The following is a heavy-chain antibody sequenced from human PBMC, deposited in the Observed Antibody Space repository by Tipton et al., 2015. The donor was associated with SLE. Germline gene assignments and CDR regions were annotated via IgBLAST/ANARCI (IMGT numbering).Heavy chain of an antibody. V-gene: IGHV1-8*01. CDR2: MDPKSGNT. J-gene: IGHJ4*02. D-gene: IGHD6-6*01. Sequence: VQLVQSGAEVKKPGASVKVSCKTSGYTFISYDINWVRQATGQGLEWMGWMDPKSGNTGYAQKFQGRITMTRNTSINTAYMELSSLRSEDTAVYYCALHSSSFDYWGQGTLVTVSS. CDR3: ALHSSSFDY. CDR1: GYTFISYD.